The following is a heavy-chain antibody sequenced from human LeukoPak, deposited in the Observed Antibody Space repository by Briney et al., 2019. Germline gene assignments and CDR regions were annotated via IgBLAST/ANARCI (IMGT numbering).Heavy chain of an antibody. D-gene: IGHD3-22*01. J-gene: IGHJ4*02. Sequence: SETLSLTCTVSGGSINGYYWSWIRQPPGKGLEWIGYIYYSGSTNYNPSLKSRVTISVDTSKNQFSLKLSSVTAADTAVYYCARHFGDSSGYLQYYFDFWGQGTLVTVSS. CDR2: IYYSGST. CDR3: ARHFGDSSGYLQYYFDF. V-gene: IGHV4-59*01. CDR1: GGSINGYY.